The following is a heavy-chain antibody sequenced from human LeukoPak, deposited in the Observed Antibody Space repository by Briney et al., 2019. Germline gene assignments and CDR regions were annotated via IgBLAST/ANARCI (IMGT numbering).Heavy chain of an antibody. CDR3: ARDIYDSSSDSWFDP. Sequence: GGSLRLSCAASGFTFSNYWMGWVRQAPGKGLEWVSSISSSSSYIYYADSVKGRFTISRDNAKNSLYLQMNSLRAEDTAVYYCARDIYDSSSDSWFDPWGQGTLVTVSS. CDR1: GFTFSNYW. CDR2: ISSSSSYI. V-gene: IGHV3-21*01. D-gene: IGHD6-6*01. J-gene: IGHJ5*02.